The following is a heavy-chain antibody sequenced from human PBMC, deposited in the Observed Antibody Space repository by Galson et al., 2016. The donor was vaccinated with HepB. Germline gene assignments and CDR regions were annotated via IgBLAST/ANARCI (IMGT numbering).Heavy chain of an antibody. Sequence: SLRLSCAASGFIFRRTGMHWVRQAPGKGLEWGAGTSFDETNKNYADSVKGRFTISRDNSKNTLYLQLNSLTSEDTAVYYCAKDRELQYFDWSMPWYWGQGTLVTVSS. CDR1: GFIFRRTG. CDR2: TSFDETNK. J-gene: IGHJ4*02. V-gene: IGHV3-30*18. CDR3: AKDRELQYFDWSMPWY. D-gene: IGHD3-9*01.